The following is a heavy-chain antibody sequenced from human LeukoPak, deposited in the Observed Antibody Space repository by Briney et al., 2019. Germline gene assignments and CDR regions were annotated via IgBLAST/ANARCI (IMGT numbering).Heavy chain of an antibody. D-gene: IGHD2-15*01. CDR3: ARLPFCSGGSCYADY. CDR1: GGSISSSSYY. J-gene: IGHJ4*02. V-gene: IGHV4-39*01. CDR2: IYYSGST. Sequence: SETLSLTCTGSGGSISSSSYYWGWIRQPPGKGLEWIGSIYYSGSTYYNPSLKSRVTISVDTSKNQFSLKLSSVTAADTAVYYCARLPFCSGGSCYADYWGQGTLVTVSS.